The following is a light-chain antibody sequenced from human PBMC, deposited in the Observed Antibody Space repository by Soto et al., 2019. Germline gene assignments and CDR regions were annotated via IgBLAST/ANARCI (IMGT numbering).Light chain of an antibody. CDR1: QSVSSN. V-gene: IGKV3-20*01. J-gene: IGKJ4*01. CDR3: QQFSSYPLT. Sequence: EIVLTQSPGTLSLSPGERATLSCRASQSVSSNLAWYQQKPGQAPRLLIYDASSRATGIPDRFSGGGSGTDFTLTISRLEPEDFAVYYCQQFSSYPLTFGGGTKVDIK. CDR2: DAS.